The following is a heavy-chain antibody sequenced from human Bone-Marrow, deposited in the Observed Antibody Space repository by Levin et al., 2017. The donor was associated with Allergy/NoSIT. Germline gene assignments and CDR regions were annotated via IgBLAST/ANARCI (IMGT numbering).Heavy chain of an antibody. CDR3: TTGPDP. Sequence: GGSLRLSCVASGFSFSDVSMNWVRQAPGKGLEWVGRIKAKTDGETTDFAAFVKGRFIISRDDSKDTLYLQMNGLKTEDTARYYCTTGPDPWGQGTLVTVSS. CDR1: GFSFSDVS. V-gene: IGHV3-15*01. J-gene: IGHJ5*02. CDR2: IKAKTDGETT.